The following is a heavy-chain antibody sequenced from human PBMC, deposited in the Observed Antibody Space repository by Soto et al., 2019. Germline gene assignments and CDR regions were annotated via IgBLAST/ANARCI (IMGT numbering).Heavy chain of an antibody. CDR2: IYYSGST. Sequence: QVQLQESGPGLVKPSETLSLTCTVSGGSVSSDSYYWSWIRQPPGKGLEWIGYIYYSGSTNYNPPXXXRXPISVDTSKNQFSLQLSSVTAADTAVYYCARQIRWPGGLFDYWGQGTLVTVSS. CDR1: GGSVSSDSYY. D-gene: IGHD4-17*01. CDR3: ARQIRWPGGLFDY. J-gene: IGHJ4*02. V-gene: IGHV4-61*01.